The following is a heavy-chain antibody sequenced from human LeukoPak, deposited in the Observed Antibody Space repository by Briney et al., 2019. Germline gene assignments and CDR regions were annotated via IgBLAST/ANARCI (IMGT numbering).Heavy chain of an antibody. V-gene: IGHV4-59*01. CDR3: ARGNPTRTYYYGPGSWTLLYYFDY. J-gene: IGHJ4*02. CDR1: GGSISSYY. D-gene: IGHD3-10*01. Sequence: SETLSLTCTVSGGSISSYYWSWIRQPPGKGLEWIGYIYYSGSTNYNPSLKSRVTISVDTSKNQFSLKLSSVTAADTAVYYCARGNPTRTYYYGPGSWTLLYYFDYWGQGTLVTVSS. CDR2: IYYSGST.